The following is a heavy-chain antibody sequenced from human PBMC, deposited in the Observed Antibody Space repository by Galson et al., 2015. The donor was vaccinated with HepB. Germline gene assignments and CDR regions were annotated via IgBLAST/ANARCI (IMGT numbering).Heavy chain of an antibody. J-gene: IGHJ4*02. V-gene: IGHV4-61*02. Sequence: TLSLTCTVSGASISSGSYYWSWIRQPAGTGLEWIGRIYISGSTNYNPSLKSRVTMSVDTSKNQFSLELNSVTAADTAVYYCARSFATMSFDSWGQGTLVTVSS. D-gene: IGHD5-12*01. CDR2: IYISGST. CDR3: ARSFATMSFDS. CDR1: GASISSGSYY.